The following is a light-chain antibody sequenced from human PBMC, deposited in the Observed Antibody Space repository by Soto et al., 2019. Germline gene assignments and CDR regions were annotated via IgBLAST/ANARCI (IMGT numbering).Light chain of an antibody. CDR3: QQRSNWPWT. CDR1: PSVTSN. Sequence: EIVLTQSPSTLSLSPGERATLSCRASPSVTSNLAWYQQAIGQAPRRLIYDAANRAAGIPARFSGSGSGTDFTLTISSLEPEDFAVYYCQQRSNWPWTFGQGTKVDI. J-gene: IGKJ1*01. CDR2: DAA. V-gene: IGKV3-11*01.